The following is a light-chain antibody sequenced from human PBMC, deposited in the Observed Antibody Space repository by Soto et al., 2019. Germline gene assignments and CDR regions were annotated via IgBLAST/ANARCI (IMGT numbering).Light chain of an antibody. Sequence: DIQMTQSPSSLSASVGDRVTITCRASQTIAGSLNWYQQKPGRAPKFLIFTASSSQLGVPSRFSASGFGTEFTLTISSLQPEDFATYFCQQSYTSLITFGRGTRLEIK. J-gene: IGKJ5*01. CDR1: QTIAGS. CDR3: QQSYTSLIT. CDR2: TAS. V-gene: IGKV1-39*01.